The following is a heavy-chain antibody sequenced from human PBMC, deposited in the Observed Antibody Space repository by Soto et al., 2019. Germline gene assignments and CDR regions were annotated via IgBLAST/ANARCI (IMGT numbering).Heavy chain of an antibody. J-gene: IGHJ6*03. CDR2: ISAYNGNT. V-gene: IGHV1-18*01. CDR1: GYTFTSYG. D-gene: IGHD2-2*01. Sequence: ASVKVSCKASGYTFTSYGISWVRQAPGQGLEWMGWISAYNGNTNYAQKLQGRVTMTTDTSTSTAYMELRSLRSDDTAVYYCARGLPAVETMSPPDYYYYYYMDVWGKGTTVTVSS. CDR3: ARGLPAVETMSPPDYYYYYYMDV.